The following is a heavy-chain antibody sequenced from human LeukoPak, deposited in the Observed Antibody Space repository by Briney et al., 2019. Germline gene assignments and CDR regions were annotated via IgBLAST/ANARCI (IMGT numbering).Heavy chain of an antibody. CDR3: AKAHGYTVYDPGDY. J-gene: IGHJ4*02. Sequence: QPGGSLRLSCAASGFTFSSYAMHWVRQAPGKGLEWVAVLSYDGSNKYYADSVKGRFTISRDNSKNTLYLQMNSLRAEDTAVYYCAKAHGYTVYDPGDYWGQGTLVTVSS. D-gene: IGHD5/OR15-5a*01. CDR2: LSYDGSNK. V-gene: IGHV3-30-3*01. CDR1: GFTFSSYA.